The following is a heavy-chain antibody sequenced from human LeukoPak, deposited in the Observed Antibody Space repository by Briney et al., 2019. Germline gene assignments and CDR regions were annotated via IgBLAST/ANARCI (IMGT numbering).Heavy chain of an antibody. Sequence: AGESLKISCKGSGYSFTSYWIGWVRQMPGKGLEWMGIIYPGDSDTRYSPSFQGQVTISADKSISTAYLQWSSLKASDTAMYYCARLGSDIVVVVAATPEGSFDYWGQGTLVTVSS. CDR2: IYPGDSDT. CDR3: ARLGSDIVVVVAATPEGSFDY. CDR1: GYSFTSYW. J-gene: IGHJ4*02. D-gene: IGHD2-15*01. V-gene: IGHV5-51*01.